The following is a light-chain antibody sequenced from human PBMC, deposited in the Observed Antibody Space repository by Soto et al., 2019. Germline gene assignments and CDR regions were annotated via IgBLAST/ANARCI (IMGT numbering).Light chain of an antibody. V-gene: IGKV1-17*01. CDR1: QAIRND. Sequence: DIQITQSPSSLSSSVLERFTITCRASQAIRNDLAWYQQKPGRAPKRLIYGSSSLQSGVPSRFSGSGSGTEFTLTISSLQPEDFATYYCLQHNVFPRTFGQGTKVDIK. CDR3: LQHNVFPRT. J-gene: IGKJ1*01. CDR2: GSS.